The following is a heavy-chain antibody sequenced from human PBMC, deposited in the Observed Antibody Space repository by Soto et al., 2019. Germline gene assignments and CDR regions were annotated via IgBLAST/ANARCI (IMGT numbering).Heavy chain of an antibody. V-gene: IGHV4-4*07. J-gene: IGHJ6*02. CDR1: GDSINSYY. Sequence: QVQLQESGPGLVKPSETLSLTCTVSGDSINSYYWSWIRQPAGEGLEWIGRIFTSGSTNYNPSLKSRLTMSVDTSKNQFSLKLTSVTAADTAVYYCARCRGPSVWMDVWGQGTTATVSS. D-gene: IGHD2-15*01. CDR3: ARCRGPSVWMDV. CDR2: IFTSGST.